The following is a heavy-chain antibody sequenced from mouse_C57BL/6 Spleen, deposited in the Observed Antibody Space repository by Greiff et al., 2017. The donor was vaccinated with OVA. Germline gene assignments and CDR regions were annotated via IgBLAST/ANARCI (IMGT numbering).Heavy chain of an antibody. D-gene: IGHD2-1*01. CDR1: GYSFTGYY. V-gene: IGHV1-42*01. Sequence: VQLQQSGPELVKPGASVKISCKASGYSFTGYYMNWVKQSPEKSLEWIGEINPSTGGTTYNQKFKAKATLTVDKSSSTAYMQLKSLTSEDSAVYFCARWDGNYLYAMDYWGQGTSVTVSS. J-gene: IGHJ4*01. CDR3: ARWDGNYLYAMDY. CDR2: INPSTGGT.